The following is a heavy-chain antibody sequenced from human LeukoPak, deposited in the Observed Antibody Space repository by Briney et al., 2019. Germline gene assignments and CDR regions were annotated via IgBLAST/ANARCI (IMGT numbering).Heavy chain of an antibody. CDR2: FYIGDSAT. V-gene: IGHV5-51*01. CDR1: GYTLITYW. J-gene: IGHJ4*02. D-gene: IGHD1-26*01. Sequence: GEPLKFSCQGFGYTLITYWSGWAPRIQGKGREWLGIFYIGDSATRYSPSFQRQVTTTADKSSSTAYLQWSSLKASGTAMYYCPSRYSRSYRWDYWGQGTLVTVSS. CDR3: PSRYSRSYRWDY.